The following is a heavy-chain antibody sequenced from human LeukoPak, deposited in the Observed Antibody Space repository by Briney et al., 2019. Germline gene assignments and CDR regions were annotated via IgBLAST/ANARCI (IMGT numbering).Heavy chain of an antibody. CDR2: IYYSGST. J-gene: IGHJ3*02. D-gene: IGHD3-22*01. V-gene: IGHV4-39*01. Sequence: SEPLSLTCTVSGGSISSSSYYWGWIRQPPGKGLEWIGSIYYSGSTYYNPSLKSRVTISVDTSKNKFSLKLSSVTAADTAVYYCASDSSGYYDPYAFDIWGQGTMVTVSS. CDR3: ASDSSGYYDPYAFDI. CDR1: GGSISSSSYY.